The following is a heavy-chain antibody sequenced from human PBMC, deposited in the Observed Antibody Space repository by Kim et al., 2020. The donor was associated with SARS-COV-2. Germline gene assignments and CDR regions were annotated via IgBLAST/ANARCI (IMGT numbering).Heavy chain of an antibody. CDR2: IYSGGST. CDR3: ASWNNWNYSPYYYGMDV. J-gene: IGHJ6*02. V-gene: IGHV3-53*01. D-gene: IGHD1-7*01. CDR1: GFTVSSNY. Sequence: GGSLRLSCAASGFTVSSNYMSWVRQAPGKGLEWVSVIYSGGSTYYADSVKGRFTISRDNSKNTLYLQMNSLRAEDTAVYYCASWNNWNYSPYYYGMDVWGQGTTVTVSS.